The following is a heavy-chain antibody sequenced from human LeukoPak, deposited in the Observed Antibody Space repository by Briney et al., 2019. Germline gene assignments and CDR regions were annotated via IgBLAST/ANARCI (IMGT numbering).Heavy chain of an antibody. CDR2: ISYDGSNK. V-gene: IGHV3-30*18. CDR1: GFTFSSYG. Sequence: HSGGSLRLSCAASGFTFSSYGMHWVRQAPGKGLEWVAVISYDGSNKYYADSVKGRFTISRDNSKNTLYLQMNSLRAEDTAVYYCANLIPDTAVVAPFDYWGQGTLVTVSS. D-gene: IGHD5-12*01. CDR3: ANLIPDTAVVAPFDY. J-gene: IGHJ4*02.